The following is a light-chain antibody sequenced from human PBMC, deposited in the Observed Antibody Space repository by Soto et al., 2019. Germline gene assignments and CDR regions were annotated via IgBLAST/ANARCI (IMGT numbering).Light chain of an antibody. V-gene: IGKV3-15*01. CDR1: PSVDTS. CDR3: QQYIYWPWP. CDR2: GTYGASA. J-gene: IGKJ1*01. Sequence: ELVLTKSAATLSVSPWARATLXCTSSPSVDTSLAWYQQKPGQAPRLLIFGTYGASATRATGVPARFSGSGSGTEFTLAISSLQSEDFAVYYCQQYIYWPWPFGQGTNVDVK.